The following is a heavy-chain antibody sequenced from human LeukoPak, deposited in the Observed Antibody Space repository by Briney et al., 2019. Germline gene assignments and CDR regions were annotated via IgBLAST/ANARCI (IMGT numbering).Heavy chain of an antibody. CDR2: IHYSGYT. V-gene: IGHV4-59*01. J-gene: IGHJ4*02. Sequence: PSETLSLTCTVSGGSINNYYWSWIRQSPGKGLEWIAYIHYSGYTAYNPSLKSRVTMSLDTSKNQFSLKLSSVTAADTAVYYCARVRGDGYNYVFDYWGQGTLVTVSS. D-gene: IGHD5-24*01. CDR1: GGSINNYY. CDR3: ARVRGDGYNYVFDY.